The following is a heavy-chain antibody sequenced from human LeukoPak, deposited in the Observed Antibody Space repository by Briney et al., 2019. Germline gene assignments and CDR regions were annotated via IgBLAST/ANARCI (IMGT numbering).Heavy chain of an antibody. V-gene: IGHV3-23*01. Sequence: GGSLRLSCAASGFTFSSYAMSWVRQAPGKGLEWVSAISGSGGSTYYADSVKGRFTISRDNSKNTLYLQMNSLRVEDAAVYYCARVAYGEYAYYMDVWGKGTTVTVSS. CDR2: ISGSGGST. J-gene: IGHJ6*03. CDR1: GFTFSSYA. CDR3: ARVAYGEYAYYMDV. D-gene: IGHD4-17*01.